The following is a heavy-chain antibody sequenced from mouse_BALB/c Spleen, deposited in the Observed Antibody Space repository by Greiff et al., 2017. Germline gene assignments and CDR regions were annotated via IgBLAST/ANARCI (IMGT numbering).Heavy chain of an antibody. CDR1: GYSFTGYF. J-gene: IGHJ1*01. V-gene: IGHV1-37*01. CDR3: GRGGNYYGSSYWYCDV. Sequence: VQLQQSGPELVKPGASVKISCKASGYSFTGYFMNWVKQSHGKSLEWIGRINPYNGDTFYNQKFKGKATLTVDKSSSTAHMELLSLTSEDSAVYYCGRGGNYYGSSYWYCDVWGAGTTVTVSS. CDR2: INPYNGDT. D-gene: IGHD1-1*01.